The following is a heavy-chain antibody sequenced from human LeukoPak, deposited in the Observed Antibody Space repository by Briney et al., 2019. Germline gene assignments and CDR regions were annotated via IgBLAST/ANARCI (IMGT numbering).Heavy chain of an antibody. V-gene: IGHV3-33*01. CDR1: GFTFSSYG. CDR3: ARDSIVRGVVYFDY. D-gene: IGHD3-10*01. Sequence: TGRSLRLSCAASGFTFSSYGMHWVRQAPGKGLEWVAVIWYDGSNKYYADSVKGRFTISGDNSKNTLYLQMNSLRAEDTAVYYCARDSIVRGVVYFDYWGQGTLVTVSS. CDR2: IWYDGSNK. J-gene: IGHJ4*02.